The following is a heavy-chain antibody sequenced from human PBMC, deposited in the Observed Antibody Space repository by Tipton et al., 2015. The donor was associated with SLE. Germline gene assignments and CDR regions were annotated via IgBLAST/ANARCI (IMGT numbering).Heavy chain of an antibody. CDR1: GGSISSSNYY. CDR2: IYYSGST. V-gene: IGHV4-39*07. CDR3: ARRDFWTGYFDY. J-gene: IGHJ4*02. D-gene: IGHD3/OR15-3a*01. Sequence: TLSLTCTVSGGSISSSNYYWGWIRQPPGKGLEWIGSIYYSGSTYYNPSLKSRVTISVDTSKNQFSLKLNSVTAADTAVYYCARRDFWTGYFDYWGQGTLVTVSS.